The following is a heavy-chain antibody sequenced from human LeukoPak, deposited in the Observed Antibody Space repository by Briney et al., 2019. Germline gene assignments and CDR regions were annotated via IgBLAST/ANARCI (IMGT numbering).Heavy chain of an antibody. Sequence: PSETLSLTCTVSGGSISGYYWSWIRQPAGKGLEWLGRVYTSGSTNYNPSLKSRVTISMDTSKNQFSLKPSSVTAADTAVYYCARDGRQRITMDTGALDIWGQGTMVTVSS. V-gene: IGHV4-4*07. CDR2: VYTSGST. J-gene: IGHJ3*02. D-gene: IGHD3-10*01. CDR1: GGSISGYY. CDR3: ARDGRQRITMDTGALDI.